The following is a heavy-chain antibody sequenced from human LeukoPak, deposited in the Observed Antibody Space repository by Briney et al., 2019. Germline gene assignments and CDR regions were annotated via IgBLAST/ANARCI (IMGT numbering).Heavy chain of an antibody. CDR1: GYTFTSYD. J-gene: IGHJ4*02. D-gene: IGHD3-22*01. CDR3: ARDLGSYDSSGYYSSFDY. CDR2: INPNSGGT. V-gene: IGHV1-2*02. Sequence: ASVKVSCKASGYTFTSYDINWVRQAPGQGLEWMGWINPNSGGTNYAQKFQGRVTMTRDTSISTAYMELSRLRSDDTAVYYCARDLGSYDSSGYYSSFDYWGQGTLVTVSS.